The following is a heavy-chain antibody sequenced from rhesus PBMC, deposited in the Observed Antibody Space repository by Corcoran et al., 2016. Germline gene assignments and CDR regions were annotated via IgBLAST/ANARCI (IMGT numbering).Heavy chain of an antibody. J-gene: IGHJ5-2*02. D-gene: IGHD3-3*01. CDR1: GYSISSGYY. V-gene: IGHV4-99*01. CDR3: AQGLGSYHTLDV. CDR2: FSGSDGSP. Sequence: QVQLQESGPGLVKPSETLSLACGVSGYSISSGYYWGWSRQSPGGGLDYMGYFSGSDGSPYYNPSLKGRFTISKTTSTNQFSLKLSSVTAADTAVYYCAQGLGSYHTLDVWGRGVLVTVSS.